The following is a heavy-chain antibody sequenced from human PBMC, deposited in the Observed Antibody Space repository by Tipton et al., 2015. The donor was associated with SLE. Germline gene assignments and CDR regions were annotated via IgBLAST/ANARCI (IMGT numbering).Heavy chain of an antibody. J-gene: IGHJ2*01. CDR2: MSWNGGYI. CDR3: AEDRVTGTTRRGCLDL. D-gene: IGHD1-1*01. CDR1: GFKFDAYA. Sequence: SLRLSCAASGFKFDAYALHWVRQLPGKGLEWLSGMSWNGGYIDYADSVQGRFTISRDNTDNSLYLQMTRLGPDDTALYHCAEDRVTGTTRRGCLDLWGRGTLVTVSS. V-gene: IGHV3-9*01.